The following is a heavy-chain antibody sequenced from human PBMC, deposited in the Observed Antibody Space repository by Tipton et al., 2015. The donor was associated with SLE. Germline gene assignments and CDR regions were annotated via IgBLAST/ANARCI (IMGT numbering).Heavy chain of an antibody. V-gene: IGHV3-21*01. Sequence: SLRLSCAASGFTFSTYSMNWVRQAPGKGLEWISSISGSNTYIYYANSLKGRFTISRDNAKNSLYLQMHSLRVEDTALYFCARGLGRGYGMDVWGQGTTVTVSS. CDR2: ISGSNTYI. J-gene: IGHJ6*02. D-gene: IGHD1-1*01. CDR3: ARGLGRGYGMDV. CDR1: GFTFSTYS.